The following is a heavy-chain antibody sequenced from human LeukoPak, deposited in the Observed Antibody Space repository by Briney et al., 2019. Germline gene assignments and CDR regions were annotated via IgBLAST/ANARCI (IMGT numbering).Heavy chain of an antibody. CDR1: GFTFSTYL. J-gene: IGHJ5*02. CDR3: ARTIAAKSNWFDP. D-gene: IGHD2-15*01. Sequence: GGSLRPSCAASGFTFSTYLMTWVRQAPGKGLEWVANINQEGSGKYYVDSVKGRFTISRDNAKNSLDLQMNSLRAEDTAVYYCARTIAAKSNWFDPWGQGTLVTVSS. V-gene: IGHV3-7*05. CDR2: INQEGSGK.